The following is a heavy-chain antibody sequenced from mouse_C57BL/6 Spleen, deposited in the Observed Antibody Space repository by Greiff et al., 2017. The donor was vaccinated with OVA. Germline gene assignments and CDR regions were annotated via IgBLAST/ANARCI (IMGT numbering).Heavy chain of an antibody. V-gene: IGHV1-54*01. CDR3: ARGGDGEDYFDY. J-gene: IGHJ2*01. CDR1: GYAFTNYL. CDR2: INPGSGGT. D-gene: IGHD1-1*01. Sequence: QVQLKESGAELVRPGTSVKLSCKASGYAFTNYLIEWVKQRPGQGLEWIGVINPGSGGTNYNEKFKGKATLTADKSSSTAYMQLSSLTSEDSAVYFCARGGDGEDYFDYWGQGTTLTVSS.